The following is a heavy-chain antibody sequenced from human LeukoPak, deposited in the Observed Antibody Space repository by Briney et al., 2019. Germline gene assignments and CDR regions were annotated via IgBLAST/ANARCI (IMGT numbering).Heavy chain of an antibody. J-gene: IGHJ4*02. CDR2: IYYSGST. CDR1: GGSISSSSYY. D-gene: IGHD2-15*01. Sequence: SETLSLTCTVSGGSISSSSYYWGWIRQPPGKGLEWIGSIYYSGSTYYNPSLKSRVTISVDTSKNQFSLKLSSVTAADTAVYYCARVDYCSGGSCPDYWGQGTLVTVSS. V-gene: IGHV4-39*07. CDR3: ARVDYCSGGSCPDY.